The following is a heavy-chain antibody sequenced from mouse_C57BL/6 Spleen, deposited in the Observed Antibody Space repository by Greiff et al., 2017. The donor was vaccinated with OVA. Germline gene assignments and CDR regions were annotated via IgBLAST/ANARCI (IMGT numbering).Heavy chain of an antibody. CDR3: AREEYGRFHFDY. Sequence: QVQLQQPGAELVKPGASVKMSCKASGYTFTSYWITWVKQRPGQGLEWIGDIYPGSGSTNYNEKFKSKATLTVDTSSSTAYMQLSSLTSEGSAVYYCAREEYGRFHFDYWGQGTTLTVSS. CDR2: IYPGSGST. CDR1: GYTFTSYW. D-gene: IGHD5-1*01. J-gene: IGHJ2*01. V-gene: IGHV1-55*01.